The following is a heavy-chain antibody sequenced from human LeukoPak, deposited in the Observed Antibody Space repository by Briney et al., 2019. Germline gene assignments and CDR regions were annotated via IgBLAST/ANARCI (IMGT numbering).Heavy chain of an antibody. CDR2: INPNSGGT. Sequence: ASVKVSCKASGYTFTGYYMHWVQQAPGQGLEWMGWINPNSGGTNYAQKFQGWVTMTRDTSISTAYMELSRLRSDDTAVYYCARDRGYYGSGDGDYWGQGTLVTVSS. CDR3: ARDRGYYGSGDGDY. CDR1: GYTFTGYY. V-gene: IGHV1-2*04. J-gene: IGHJ4*02. D-gene: IGHD3-10*01.